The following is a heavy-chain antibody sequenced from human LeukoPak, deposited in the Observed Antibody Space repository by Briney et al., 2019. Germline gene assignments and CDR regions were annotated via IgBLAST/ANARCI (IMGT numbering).Heavy chain of an antibody. D-gene: IGHD2-8*01. J-gene: IGHJ4*02. CDR1: GGSISSSSYY. Sequence: SETLSLTCTVSGGSISSSSYYWGWIRQPPGKGLEWIGSIYYSGSTYYNPSLKSRVTISVDTSKNQFSLKLSSVTAADTAVYYCARHRRRYCTNGVCPFDYWGQGTLVTVSS. CDR2: IYYSGST. CDR3: ARHRRRYCTNGVCPFDY. V-gene: IGHV4-39*01.